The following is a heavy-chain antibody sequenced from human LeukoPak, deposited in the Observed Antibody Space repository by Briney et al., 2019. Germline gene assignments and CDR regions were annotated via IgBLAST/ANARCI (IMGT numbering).Heavy chain of an antibody. V-gene: IGHV3-23*01. D-gene: IGHD6-19*01. CDR2: ISLSGRDT. CDR3: AKDQRRSGWYMDY. Sequence: PGGSLRLSCAASGFTFSSYAMSWVRQAPGKGLEWVSGISLSGRDTYYADSVKGRFTISRDNSKNTLHLQMNSLRAEDTAVYYCAKDQRRSGWYMDYWGQGTLVTVSS. J-gene: IGHJ4*02. CDR1: GFTFSSYA.